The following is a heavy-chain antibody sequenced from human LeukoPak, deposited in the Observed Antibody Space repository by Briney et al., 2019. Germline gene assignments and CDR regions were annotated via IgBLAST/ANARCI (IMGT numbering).Heavy chain of an antibody. D-gene: IGHD4-17*01. Sequence: ASVKVSCKASGGTFSSYAISWVRQAPGQGLEWMGRIIPILGIANYAQKFQGRVTITADKSTSTAYMELSSLRSEDTAVYYCARPLTTTAGPPDAFDIWGQGTMVTVSS. CDR2: IIPILGIA. V-gene: IGHV1-69*04. CDR1: GGTFSSYA. J-gene: IGHJ3*02. CDR3: ARPLTTTAGPPDAFDI.